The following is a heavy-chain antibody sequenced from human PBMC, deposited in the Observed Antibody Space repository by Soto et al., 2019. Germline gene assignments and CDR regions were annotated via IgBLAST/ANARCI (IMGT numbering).Heavy chain of an antibody. CDR1: GYTFTRSG. V-gene: IGHV1-18*01. CDR3: AREGVAPYYYYGMDV. D-gene: IGHD3-3*01. CDR2: ISNYNGDT. J-gene: IGHJ6*02. Sequence: QVQLVQSGAEVKKPGDSVKVSCKASGYTFTRSGIIWVRQAPGQGLEWMGWISNYNGDTNYAQTLQYRVTRNTDTATSTVQMEVRSLSSDDTDVYYCAREGVAPYYYYGMDVWGQGTPVTVSS.